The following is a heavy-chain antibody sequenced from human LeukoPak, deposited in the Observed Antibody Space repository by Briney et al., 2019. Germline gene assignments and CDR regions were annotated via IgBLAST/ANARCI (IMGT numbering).Heavy chain of an antibody. CDR3: ARDGVMTPLSGNFVGYYFDY. CDR1: GFTFSSYG. D-gene: IGHD3-16*01. V-gene: IGHV3-33*01. J-gene: IGHJ4*02. CDR2: IWYDGSNK. Sequence: GGSLRLSCAASGFTFSSYGMHWVRQAPGEGLEWVAVIWYDGSNKYYADSVKGRFTIARDNSKNTLYLQMNSLRAEDTAVYYCARDGVMTPLSGNFVGYYFDYWGQGTLVTVSS.